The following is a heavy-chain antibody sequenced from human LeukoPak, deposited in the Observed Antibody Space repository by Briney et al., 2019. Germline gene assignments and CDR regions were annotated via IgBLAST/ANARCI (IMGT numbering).Heavy chain of an antibody. CDR3: ARPDRGIAVAGPHAFDI. V-gene: IGHV1-69*02. J-gene: IGHJ3*02. CDR2: IIPILGIA. D-gene: IGHD6-19*01. CDR1: GYTFTSYY. Sequence: ASVKVSCRASGYTFTSYYMHWVRQAPGQWLEWMGRIIPILGIANYAQKFQGRVTITADKSTSTAYMELSSLRSEDTAVYYCARPDRGIAVAGPHAFDIWGQGTMVTVSS.